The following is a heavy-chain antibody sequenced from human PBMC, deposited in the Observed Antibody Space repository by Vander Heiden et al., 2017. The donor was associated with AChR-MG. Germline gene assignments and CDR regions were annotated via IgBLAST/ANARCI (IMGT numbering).Heavy chain of an antibody. CDR2: IYYTGST. D-gene: IGHD4-4*01. J-gene: IGHJ3*02. Sequence: QVQLQESGPGLVKPSETLSLTCTVPGGSISGYFWSWIRQPPGKGLECIGYIYYTGSTNYNPSLNSRVTMSIDTSKNQFSLKLRSVTAADTAVYYCARDLPGNAGSSPFEIWGQGTMVTVSS. CDR1: GGSISGYF. V-gene: IGHV4-59*01. CDR3: ARDLPGNAGSSPFEI.